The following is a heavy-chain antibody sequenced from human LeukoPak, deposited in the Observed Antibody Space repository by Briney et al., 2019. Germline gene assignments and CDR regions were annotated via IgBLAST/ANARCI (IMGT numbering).Heavy chain of an antibody. CDR2: INPNSGAT. CDR1: GYTFSDYD. D-gene: IGHD3-10*01. J-gene: IGHJ4*02. Sequence: ASVKVSCKASGYTFSDYDMHWVRQAPGQGPGWMGWINPNSGATNYAQKFQGRVTVTRDMSINTAYLELSRLRIDDAAVYYCARVPKVRPTGDFDYWGQGTLVTVSS. V-gene: IGHV1-2*02. CDR3: ARVPKVRPTGDFDY.